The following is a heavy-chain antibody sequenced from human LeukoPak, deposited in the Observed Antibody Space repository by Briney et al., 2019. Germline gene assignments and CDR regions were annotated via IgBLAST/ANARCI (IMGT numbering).Heavy chain of an antibody. Sequence: PSETLSLTCTVSGGSISSYYWSWIRQPPGKGLEWIGYIYSSGNTYFNPSLTSRVTISIDASKIQFSLNLASVTAADTAVYYCARADYGGNSAAFAIWGHGTMVTVSS. V-gene: IGHV4-59*12. CDR1: GGSISSYY. D-gene: IGHD4-23*01. CDR3: ARADYGGNSAAFAI. CDR2: IYSSGNT. J-gene: IGHJ3*02.